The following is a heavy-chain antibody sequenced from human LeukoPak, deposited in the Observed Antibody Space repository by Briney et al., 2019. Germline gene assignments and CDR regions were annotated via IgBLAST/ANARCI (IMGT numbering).Heavy chain of an antibody. D-gene: IGHD4-17*01. J-gene: IGHJ3*02. Sequence: GASVKVSCKASGYTFTSYGISWVRQAPGQGLEWMGGIIPIFGTANYAQKFQGRVTITTDESTSTAYMELSSLRSEDTAVYYCARAQRSFTVTNAFDIWGQGTMVTVSS. CDR1: GYTFTSYG. CDR2: IIPIFGTA. V-gene: IGHV1-69*05. CDR3: ARAQRSFTVTNAFDI.